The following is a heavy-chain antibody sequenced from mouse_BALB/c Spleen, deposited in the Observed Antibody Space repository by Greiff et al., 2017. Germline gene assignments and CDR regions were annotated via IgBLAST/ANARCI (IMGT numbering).Heavy chain of an antibody. CDR3: ARSYDYYAMDY. CDR1: GYTFTSYV. J-gene: IGHJ4*01. CDR2: INPYNDGT. V-gene: IGHV1-14*01. Sequence: EVNLMESGPELVKPGASVKMSCKASGYTFTSYVMHWVKQKPGQGLEWIGYINPYNDGTKYNEKFKGKATLTADKSSSTAYMELSSLTSEDSAVYYCARSYDYYAMDYWGQGTSVTVSS. D-gene: IGHD6-5*01.